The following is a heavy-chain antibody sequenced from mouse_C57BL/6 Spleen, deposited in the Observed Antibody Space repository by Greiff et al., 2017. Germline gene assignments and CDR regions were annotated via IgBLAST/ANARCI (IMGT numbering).Heavy chain of an antibody. CDR1: GYTFTSYW. CDR2: IDPSDSET. CDR3: ARRGETQYYYAMDY. V-gene: IGHV1-52*01. J-gene: IGHJ4*01. Sequence: QVQLQQPGAELVRPGSSVKLSCKASGYTFTSYWMHWVKQRPIQGLEWIGNIDPSDSETHSNQKFKDKATLTVDKSSSTAYMQLSSLTSEDSAVYYCARRGETQYYYAMDYWGQGTSVTVSS.